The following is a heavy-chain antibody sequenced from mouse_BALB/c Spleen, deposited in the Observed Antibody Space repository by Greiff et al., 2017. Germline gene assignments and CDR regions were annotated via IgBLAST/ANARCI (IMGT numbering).Heavy chain of an antibody. CDR2: IDPSDSYT. J-gene: IGHJ3*01. CDR1: GYTFTSYW. D-gene: IGHD2-1*01. CDR3: ASSYGNPWFAY. Sequence: VQLQQPGAELVKPGASVKLSCKASGYTFTSYWMPWVKQRPGQGLEWIGEIDPSDSYTNYNQKFKGKATLTVDKSSSTAYMQLSSLTSEDSAVYYCASSYGNPWFAYWGQGTLVTVSA. V-gene: IGHV1-69*02.